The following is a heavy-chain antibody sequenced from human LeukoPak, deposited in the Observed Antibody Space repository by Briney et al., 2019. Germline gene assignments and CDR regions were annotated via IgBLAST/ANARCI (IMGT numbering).Heavy chain of an antibody. V-gene: IGHV4-34*01. D-gene: IGHD3-3*01. J-gene: IGHJ4*02. CDR2: INHSGST. CDR3: ARHRNNVWSGYFAY. Sequence: ASETLSLTCAVYGGSFSGYYWSWIRQPPGKGLEWIGEINHSGSTNYNPSLKSRVTISVDTSKNQFSLKLSSVTAADTAVYYCARHRNNVWSGYFAYWGQGTLVTVSS. CDR1: GGSFSGYY.